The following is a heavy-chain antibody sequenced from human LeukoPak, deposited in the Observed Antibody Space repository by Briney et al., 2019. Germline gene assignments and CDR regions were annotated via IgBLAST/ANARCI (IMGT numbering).Heavy chain of an antibody. Sequence: PGRSLRLSCAASGFTFSSNGMYWARQAPGKGLEWVAFVWYDGSKTYYTDSVKGRFIISRDNSKNTLSLQMNSLRAEDTAVYYCARGRPHGNDYWGQGTLVTVSS. J-gene: IGHJ4*02. CDR3: ARGRPHGNDY. CDR2: VWYDGSKT. CDR1: GFTFSSNG. V-gene: IGHV3-33*07. D-gene: IGHD4-23*01.